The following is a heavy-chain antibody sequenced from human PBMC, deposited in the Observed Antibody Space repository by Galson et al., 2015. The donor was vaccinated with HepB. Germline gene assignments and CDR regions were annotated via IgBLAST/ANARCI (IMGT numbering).Heavy chain of an antibody. D-gene: IGHD2-2*01. V-gene: IGHV3-7*01. CDR2: IKQDGSEK. J-gene: IGHJ6*03. Sequence: SLRLSCAASGFTFSSYWMSWVRQAPGKGLEWVANIKQDGSEKYYVDSVQGRFTISRDNAKNSLYLQMNSLRAEDTAVYYCARDLEDRDIVVVPAAMIDYYYYMDVWGKGTTVTGSS. CDR1: GFTFSSYW. CDR3: ARDLEDRDIVVVPAAMIDYYYYMDV.